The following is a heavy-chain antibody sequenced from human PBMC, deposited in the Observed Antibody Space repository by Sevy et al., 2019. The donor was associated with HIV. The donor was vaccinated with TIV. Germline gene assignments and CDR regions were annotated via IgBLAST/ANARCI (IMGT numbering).Heavy chain of an antibody. D-gene: IGHD2-21*02. CDR1: GYTFTDYY. J-gene: IGHJ4*02. CDR2: INPNSGGT. V-gene: IGHV1-2*02. CDR3: ARASCGDDCYFGGSLGY. Sequence: ASVKVSCKASGYTFTDYYMHWVRQAPGQGLEWMGWINPNSGGTNYAQKFQGRVTKTRDTSISTAYMELSRLKSDDTAVYYCARASCGDDCYFGGSLGYWGQGTLVTVSS.